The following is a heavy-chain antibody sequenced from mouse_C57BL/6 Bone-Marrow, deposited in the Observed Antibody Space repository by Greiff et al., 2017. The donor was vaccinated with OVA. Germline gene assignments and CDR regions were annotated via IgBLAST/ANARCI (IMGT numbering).Heavy chain of an antibody. CDR3: ARRRGGWYFDV. V-gene: IGHV5-17*01. J-gene: IGHJ1*03. Sequence: DVMLVESGGGLVKPGGSLKLSCAASGFTFSDYGMHWVRQAPEKGLEWVAYISSGSSTIYYADTVKGRFTISRDNAKNTLFLQMTSLRSEDTAMYYCARRRGGWYFDVWGTGTTVTVSS. CDR1: GFTFSDYG. CDR2: ISSGSSTI.